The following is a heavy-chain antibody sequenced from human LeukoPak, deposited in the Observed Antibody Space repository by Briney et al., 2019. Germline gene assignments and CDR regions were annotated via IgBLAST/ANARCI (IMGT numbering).Heavy chain of an antibody. V-gene: IGHV5-51*01. CDR1: GYSFTSYW. CDR2: IYPGDSDT. Sequence: GESLKISCKGSGYSFTSYWIGWVRQLPGKGLEWMGIIYPGDSDTRYSPSFQGQVTISADKSISTAYLQWSSLKASDTAMYYCARHGPIAAEEYDYWGQGTLVTVSS. J-gene: IGHJ4*02. CDR3: ARHGPIAAEEYDY. D-gene: IGHD6-13*01.